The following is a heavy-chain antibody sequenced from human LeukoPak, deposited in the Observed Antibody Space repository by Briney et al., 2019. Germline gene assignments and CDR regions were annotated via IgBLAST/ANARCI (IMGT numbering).Heavy chain of an antibody. CDR3: ARVLTSLTEAFDY. D-gene: IGHD1-14*01. CDR1: GGSISSYY. J-gene: IGHJ4*02. Sequence: PSETLSLTCTVSGGSISSYYWSWIRQPAGKGLEWIGRIYTSGSTNYNPSLKSRVTISIDTSKNQFSLRLSSVTAADTAVYYCARVLTSLTEAFDYWGQGTLVTVSS. V-gene: IGHV4-4*07. CDR2: IYTSGST.